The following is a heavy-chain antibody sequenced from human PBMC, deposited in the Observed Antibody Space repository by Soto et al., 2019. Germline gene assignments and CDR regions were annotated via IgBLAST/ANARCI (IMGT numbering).Heavy chain of an antibody. CDR2: ISYDGSNK. Sequence: VQLVESGGGVVQPGRSLRLSCAASGFTFSSYAMHWVRQAPGKGLEWVAVISYDGSNKYYADSVKGRFTISRDNSKNTLYLQMNSLRAEDTAVYYCARDTKAAAPFDYWGQGTLVTVSS. J-gene: IGHJ4*02. CDR3: ARDTKAAAPFDY. V-gene: IGHV3-30-3*01. CDR1: GFTFSSYA. D-gene: IGHD2-15*01.